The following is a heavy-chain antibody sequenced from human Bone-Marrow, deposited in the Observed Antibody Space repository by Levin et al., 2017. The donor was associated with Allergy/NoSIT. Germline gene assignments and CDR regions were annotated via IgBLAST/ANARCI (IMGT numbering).Heavy chain of an antibody. CDR1: GFTFDKYA. J-gene: IGHJ4*02. V-gene: IGHV3-23*01. CDR3: AKDINGILLVTGMLGN. CDR2: ISGGGDET. Sequence: GGSLRLSCVASGFTFDKYAMSWVRQAPGKGLEWVSGISGGGDETYYADSVTGRFSISRDRSKNMLYLEMNNLRSGDTAIYYCAKDINGILLVTGMLGNWGQGTRVTVSS. D-gene: IGHD2-8*02.